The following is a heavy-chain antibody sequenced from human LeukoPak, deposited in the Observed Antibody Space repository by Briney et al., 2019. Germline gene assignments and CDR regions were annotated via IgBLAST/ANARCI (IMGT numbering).Heavy chain of an antibody. CDR1: GFTFSSYS. CDR3: AREGGAASSLDY. CDR2: ISSSSSYI. V-gene: IGHV3-21*01. Sequence: SGGSLRLSCAASGFTFSSYSMNWVRQAPGKGLEWVSSISSSSSYIYYADSVKGRFTISRDNAKNSLYLQMNSLRAEDTAVYYCAREGGAASSLDYWGQGTLVIVSS. J-gene: IGHJ4*02. D-gene: IGHD3-16*01.